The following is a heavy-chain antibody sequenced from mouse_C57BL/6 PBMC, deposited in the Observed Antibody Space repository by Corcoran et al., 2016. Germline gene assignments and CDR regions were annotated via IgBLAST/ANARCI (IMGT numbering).Heavy chain of an antibody. J-gene: IGHJ2*01. V-gene: IGHV3-6*01. CDR1: GYSITSGYY. Sequence: DVQLQESGPGLVKPSQSLSLTCSATGYSITSGYYWNWIRQFPGNKLEWMGYISYDGSNNYNPSLKNRISITRDTSKNQFFLKLNSVTTEDTATYYCARDDDGLYYFDYWGQGTTLTVSS. D-gene: IGHD2-3*01. CDR2: ISYDGSN. CDR3: ARDDDGLYYFDY.